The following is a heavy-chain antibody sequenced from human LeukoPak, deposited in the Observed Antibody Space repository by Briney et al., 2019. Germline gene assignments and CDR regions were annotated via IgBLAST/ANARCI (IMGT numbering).Heavy chain of an antibody. CDR2: IRDDGSEK. V-gene: IGHV3-7*03. D-gene: IGHD1-26*01. CDR3: TTGRKAGGRDPRFNY. CDR1: GFTFNDDW. Sequence: GGSLRLSCVASGFTFNDDWMMWVRQAPGEGPEWGANIRDDGSEKTYVDSVKGRFTISRDNAQMSLFLQMNSLRVDDTALYYCTTGRKAGGRDPRFNYGGRGTLVTVSS. J-gene: IGHJ4*02.